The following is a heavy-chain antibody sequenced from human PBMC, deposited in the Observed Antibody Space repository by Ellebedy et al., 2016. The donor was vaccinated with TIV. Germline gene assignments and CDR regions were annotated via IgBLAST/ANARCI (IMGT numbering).Heavy chain of an antibody. CDR3: ARDVTVTTTEAFDY. D-gene: IGHD4-17*01. Sequence: AASVKVSCKASGYTFDNYYIHWVRQAPGQGLEWMGIINPNVNSTRYAQKFQGRVTMTRDTSTSTVYMELSSLRSEDTAVYYCARDVTVTTTEAFDYWGQGTLVTVSS. CDR2: INPNVNST. CDR1: GYTFDNYY. J-gene: IGHJ4*02. V-gene: IGHV1-46*02.